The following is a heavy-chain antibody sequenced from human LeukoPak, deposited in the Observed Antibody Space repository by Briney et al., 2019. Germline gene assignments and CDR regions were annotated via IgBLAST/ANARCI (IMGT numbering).Heavy chain of an antibody. V-gene: IGHV3-20*04. CDR2: INWNGGST. Sequence: GRSLRLSCAASGFTFDDYGMSWVRQAPGKGLEWVSGINWNGGSTGYADSVKGRFTISRDSAKNSLYLQMNSLRAEDTALYYCARGSTYYYDSSGYYFIDYWGQGTLATVSS. J-gene: IGHJ4*02. D-gene: IGHD3-22*01. CDR3: ARGSTYYYDSSGYYFIDY. CDR1: GFTFDDYG.